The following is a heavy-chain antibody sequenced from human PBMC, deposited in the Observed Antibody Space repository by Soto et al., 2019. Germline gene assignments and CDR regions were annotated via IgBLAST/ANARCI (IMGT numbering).Heavy chain of an antibody. CDR1: GGSISSSSYY. CDR3: ARRVGATIPTNWFDP. Sequence: SETLSLTCTVSGGSISSSSYYWGWIRQPPGKGLEWIGSIYYSGSTYYNPSLKSRVTISVDTSKNQFSLKLSSVTAADTAVYYWARRVGATIPTNWFDPWGQGTLVTVSS. J-gene: IGHJ5*02. V-gene: IGHV4-39*01. D-gene: IGHD1-26*01. CDR2: IYYSGST.